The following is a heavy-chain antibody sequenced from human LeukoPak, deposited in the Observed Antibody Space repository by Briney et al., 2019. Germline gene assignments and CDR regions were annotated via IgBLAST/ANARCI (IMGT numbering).Heavy chain of an antibody. V-gene: IGHV4-4*07. CDR1: GGSISSYY. CDR3: EGVWVSTTGVDF. D-gene: IGHD1-14*01. Sequence: SETLSLTCTVSGGSISSYYWNWVRQPAGKGLGWIGRIFPSGRTSYNPSLRSRVTMSVDTSNNHFSLRLSSVTAADTAVYYCEGVWVSTTGVDFWGQGTLVTVSS. CDR2: IFPSGRT. J-gene: IGHJ4*02.